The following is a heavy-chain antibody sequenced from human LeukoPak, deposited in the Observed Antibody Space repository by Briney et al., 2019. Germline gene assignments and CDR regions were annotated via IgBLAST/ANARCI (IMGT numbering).Heavy chain of an antibody. CDR1: GFSFSNYW. CDR3: ARVIIVGATGI. Sequence: PGGSLRLSCAASGFSFSNYWMRWVRQAPGKGLEWVANIKQDGSEKYYVDSVKGRFTVSRDNAKNSLYLQMNSLRAEDTAVYYCARVIIVGATGIWGQGTMVTVSS. J-gene: IGHJ3*02. V-gene: IGHV3-7*02. CDR2: IKQDGSEK. D-gene: IGHD1-26*01.